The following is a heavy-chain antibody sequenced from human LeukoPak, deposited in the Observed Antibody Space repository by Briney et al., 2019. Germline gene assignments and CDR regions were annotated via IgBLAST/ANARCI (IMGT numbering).Heavy chain of an antibody. CDR3: AKDDYYDTSGYRD. Sequence: PGGSLRLSCAASGFTVSRNYMCWVRQAPGKGLEWVSVIYSGATTYNADSVRGRFTISRDNSKNTLYLQMNSLRVEDTAVYYCAKDDYYDTSGYRDRGQGTLVTVSS. D-gene: IGHD3-22*01. V-gene: IGHV3-66*01. CDR1: GFTVSRNY. J-gene: IGHJ4*02. CDR2: IYSGATT.